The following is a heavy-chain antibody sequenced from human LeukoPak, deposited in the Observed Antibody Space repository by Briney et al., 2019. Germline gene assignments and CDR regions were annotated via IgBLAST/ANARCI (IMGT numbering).Heavy chain of an antibody. CDR3: ARGGNWYQAHYHFYQYMDV. J-gene: IGHJ6*03. Sequence: SXTLSLTCXVSGGSMSDYYWSWIRQPAGKGLEWIGRVYTTGSTNYISSLASRVTISIDTSKNQFSLKLRSVTAADTAVYFCARGGNWYQAHYHFYQYMDVXGKGXT. D-gene: IGHD6-13*01. CDR2: VYTTGST. CDR1: GGSMSDYY. V-gene: IGHV4-4*07.